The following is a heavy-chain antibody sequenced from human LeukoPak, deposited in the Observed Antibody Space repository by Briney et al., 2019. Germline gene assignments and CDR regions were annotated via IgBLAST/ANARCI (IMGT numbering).Heavy chain of an antibody. D-gene: IGHD6-19*01. V-gene: IGHV1-69*05. Sequence: SVKVSCKASGGTFSSYAISWVRQAPGQGLEWMGGIIPIFGTANYAQKFQGRVTITTDESTSTAYMELSSLRSEDTAVYYCARESSVAVAGTSHLDYWGQGTLVTVSS. J-gene: IGHJ4*02. CDR3: ARESSVAVAGTSHLDY. CDR2: IIPIFGTA. CDR1: GGTFSSYA.